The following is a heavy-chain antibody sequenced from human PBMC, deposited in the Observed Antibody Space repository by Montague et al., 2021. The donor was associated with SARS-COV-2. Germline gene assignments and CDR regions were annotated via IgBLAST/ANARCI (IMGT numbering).Heavy chain of an antibody. CDR1: GGSISSSSYY. CDR2: IYYSGST. V-gene: IGHV4-39*01. D-gene: IGHD3-22*01. Sequence: SETLSLTCTVSGGSISSSSYYWGWIRQPPGKGLEWIGCIYYSGSTYYKPSVKSRVTIPVDTSKNQFSLKLSSVTAADTAVYYCARHGTTRFAMIVVVIGYFDYWGQGTLVTVSS. J-gene: IGHJ4*02. CDR3: ARHGTTRFAMIVVVIGYFDY.